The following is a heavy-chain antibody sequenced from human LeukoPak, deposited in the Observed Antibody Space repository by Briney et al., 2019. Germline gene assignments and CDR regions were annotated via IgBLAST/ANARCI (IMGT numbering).Heavy chain of an antibody. Sequence: GASVKVSCKASGYTFTSYDINWVRQATGHGLDWMGWMNPNSGNTGYAQKFQGRVTMTRNTSISTAYMELSSLRSEDTAVYYCARKYYDFWSGYYPDYYGMDVWGQGTTVTASS. J-gene: IGHJ6*02. V-gene: IGHV1-8*01. D-gene: IGHD3-3*01. CDR2: MNPNSGNT. CDR1: GYTFTSYD. CDR3: ARKYYDFWSGYYPDYYGMDV.